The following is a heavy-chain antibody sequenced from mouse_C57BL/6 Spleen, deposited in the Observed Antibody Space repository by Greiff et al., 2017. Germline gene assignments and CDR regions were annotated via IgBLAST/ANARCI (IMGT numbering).Heavy chain of an antibody. CDR2: IYPGDGDT. CDR1: GYAFSSSW. D-gene: IGHD4-1*01. Sequence: VHLVESGPELVKPGASVKISCKASGYAFSSSWMNWVKQRPGKGLEWIGRIYPGDGDTNYNGKFKGKATLTADKSSSTAYMQLSSLTSEDSAVYFCARPELGRGAMDYWGQGTSVTVSS. CDR3: ARPELGRGAMDY. J-gene: IGHJ4*01. V-gene: IGHV1-82*01.